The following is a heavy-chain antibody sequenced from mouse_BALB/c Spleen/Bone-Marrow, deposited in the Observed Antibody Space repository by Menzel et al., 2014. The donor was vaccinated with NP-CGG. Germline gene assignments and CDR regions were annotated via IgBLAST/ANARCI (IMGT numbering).Heavy chain of an antibody. V-gene: IGHV1S22*01. D-gene: IGHD1-1*01. Sequence: LQQSGSELVRPGASVKLSCKASGYTFTSYWMHWVKRRPGQGLEWIGTIYPGSGNTNNDEKFKSKATLTVDTSSSTAYMQLSSLTSEDSAVYYCTRVLEYGHPWFAFWGQGTLVTVSA. CDR2: IYPGSGNT. CDR3: TRVLEYGHPWFAF. J-gene: IGHJ3*01. CDR1: GYTFTSYW.